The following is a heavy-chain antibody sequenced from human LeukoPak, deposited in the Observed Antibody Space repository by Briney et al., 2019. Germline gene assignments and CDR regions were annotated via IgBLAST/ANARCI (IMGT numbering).Heavy chain of an antibody. CDR1: GYIFTSYW. D-gene: IGHD5-24*01. CDR2: IHPGDSET. Sequence: GESLKISCKASGYIFTSYWIGWVRQLPGKGLECMGIIHPGDSETRYSPSFQGQVTISADKSISTAYLQWSSLKASDTAMYYCARASRDGYNQNFDYWGQGTLVTVSS. J-gene: IGHJ4*02. CDR3: ARASRDGYNQNFDY. V-gene: IGHV5-51*01.